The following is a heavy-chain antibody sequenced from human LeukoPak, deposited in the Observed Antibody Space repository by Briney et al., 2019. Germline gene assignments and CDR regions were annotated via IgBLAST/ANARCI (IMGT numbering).Heavy chain of an antibody. Sequence: GGSLRLSCAASGFTFSSYGMHWVRQAPGKGLEWVAVISYDGSNKYYADSVKGRFTISRDNSKNTLYLQMNSLRAEDTAVYYCAKDGTASTLAEYFQHWGQGTLVTVSS. J-gene: IGHJ1*01. CDR1: GFTFSSYG. V-gene: IGHV3-30*18. CDR2: ISYDGSNK. CDR3: AKDGTASTLAEYFQH. D-gene: IGHD6-13*01.